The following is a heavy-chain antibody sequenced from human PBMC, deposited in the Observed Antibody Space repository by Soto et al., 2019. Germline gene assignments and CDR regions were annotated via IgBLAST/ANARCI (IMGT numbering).Heavy chain of an antibody. Sequence: SETLSLTCTVSGGSISSSNYYWGWIRQPPGKGLEWIGSIYSSGSTYYNPSLKSRVTISVDTSKNQFSLTVTSVTVADTARYYCARLGGYCSSTNCYGYYAMDVWGQGTTVTVSS. V-gene: IGHV4-39*01. CDR2: IYSSGST. CDR1: GGSISSSNYY. J-gene: IGHJ6*02. D-gene: IGHD2-2*01. CDR3: ARLGGYCSSTNCYGYYAMDV.